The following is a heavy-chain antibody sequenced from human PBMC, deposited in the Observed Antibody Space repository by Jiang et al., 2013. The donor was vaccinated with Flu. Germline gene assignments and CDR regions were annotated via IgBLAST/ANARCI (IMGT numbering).Heavy chain of an antibody. CDR3: AREEVGMPTAEPYFTYKHMDA. CDR1: GGTFSSSA. J-gene: IGHJ6*02. D-gene: IGHD5-24*01. Sequence: GAEVKKPGSSVKVSCKAAGGTFSSSAFTWVRQAPGQGLEWMGGIVPTVGTTQYAHNFQDRLTITADESTSTSYLELNSLRSEDTAVYFCAREEVGMPTAEPYFTYKHMDAWGQGTTVSVSS. V-gene: IGHV1-69*01. CDR2: IVPTVGTT.